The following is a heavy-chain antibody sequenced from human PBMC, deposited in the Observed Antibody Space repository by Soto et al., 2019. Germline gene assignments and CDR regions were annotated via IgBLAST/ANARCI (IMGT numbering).Heavy chain of an antibody. CDR2: ISGSGGST. CDR1: GFTFRSYA. CDR3: AKDQGSGWPNYFDY. J-gene: IGHJ4*01. V-gene: IGHV3-23*01. D-gene: IGHD6-19*01. Sequence: PGVSLRVSCAASGFTFRSYAMSWVRQAPGKGLEWVSAISGSGGSTYYADSVKGRFTISRDNSKNTLYLQMNSLRAEDTAVYYCAKDQGSGWPNYFDYWGHGTLVTVSS.